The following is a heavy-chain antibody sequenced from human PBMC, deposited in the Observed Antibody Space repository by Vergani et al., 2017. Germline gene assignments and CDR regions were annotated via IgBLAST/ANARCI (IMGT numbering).Heavy chain of an antibody. J-gene: IGHJ6*02. D-gene: IGHD3-10*01. CDR3: AREMGMVXGVIRDYYYYGMDV. V-gene: IGHV4-61*02. CDR2: IYTSGST. CDR1: GGSISSGSYY. Sequence: QVQLQESGPGLVKPSQTLSLTCTVSGGSISSGSYYWSWIRQPAGKGLEWIGRIYTSGSTNYNPSLKSRVTISVDTSKNQFSLKLSSVTAADTAVYYCAREMGMVXGVIRDYYYYGMDVWGQGTTVTVSS.